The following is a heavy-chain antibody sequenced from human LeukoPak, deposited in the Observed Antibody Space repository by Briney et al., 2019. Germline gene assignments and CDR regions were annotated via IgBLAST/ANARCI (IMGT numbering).Heavy chain of an antibody. Sequence: ASVKVSCTASGYTFTSYYMHWVRQAPGQGLEWMGVINPSGGSTSYAQKFQGRVTMTRDTSTNTVYMELSSLRSEDTAVYYCARGSDSSGWYLTLSYFDYWGQGTLVTVSS. CDR1: GYTFTSYY. J-gene: IGHJ4*02. CDR2: INPSGGST. D-gene: IGHD6-19*01. V-gene: IGHV1-46*01. CDR3: ARGSDSSGWYLTLSYFDY.